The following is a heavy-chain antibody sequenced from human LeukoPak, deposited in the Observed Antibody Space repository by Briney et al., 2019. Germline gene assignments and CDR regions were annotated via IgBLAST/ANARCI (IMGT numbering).Heavy chain of an antibody. D-gene: IGHD2-21*02. V-gene: IGHV3-NL1*01. Sequence: GSLRLSCAAAGFTFSSYGMHWVRQAPGKGLEGVSVIYSGGSTYYADSVKGRFTISRDNSKNTLYLQMNSLRAEDTAVYYCAKVLSDQVVTAIAAFDYWGQGTLVTVSS. J-gene: IGHJ4*02. CDR1: GFTFSSYG. CDR3: AKVLSDQVVTAIAAFDY. CDR2: IYSGGST.